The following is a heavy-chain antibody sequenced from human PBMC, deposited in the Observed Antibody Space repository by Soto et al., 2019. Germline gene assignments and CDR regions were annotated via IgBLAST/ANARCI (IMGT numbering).Heavy chain of an antibody. CDR2: FDPEDGET. CDR1: GYTLTELS. D-gene: IGHD6-13*01. CDR3: ATRFWSSSWSSVPEYYFDY. V-gene: IGHV1-24*01. Sequence: GASVKVSCKVSGYTLTELSMHWVRQAPGKGLEWMGGFDPEDGETIYAQKFQGRVTMTEDTSTDTAYMELSSLRSEDTAVYYCATRFWSSSWSSVPEYYFDYWGQGTLVTVSS. J-gene: IGHJ4*02.